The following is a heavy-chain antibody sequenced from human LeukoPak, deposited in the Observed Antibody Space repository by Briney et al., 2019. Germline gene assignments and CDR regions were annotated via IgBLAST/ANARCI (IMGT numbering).Heavy chain of an antibody. D-gene: IGHD4-11*01. Sequence: GGSLRLSCAASGFTFSNAWMSWVRQAPGKGLEWVGRIKSKTDGGTTDYAAPVKGRFTISRDDSKNTLYLQMNSLKTEDTAVYYCTTDSTGSNLYYYMDVWGKGTTVTVSS. V-gene: IGHV3-15*01. CDR2: IKSKTDGGTT. CDR3: TTDSTGSNLYYYMDV. CDR1: GFTFSNAW. J-gene: IGHJ6*03.